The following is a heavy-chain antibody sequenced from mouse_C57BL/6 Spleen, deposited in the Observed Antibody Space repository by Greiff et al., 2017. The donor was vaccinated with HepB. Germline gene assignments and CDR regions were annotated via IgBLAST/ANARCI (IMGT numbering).Heavy chain of an antibody. CDR3: LYDDYERGFAY. V-gene: IGHV1-64*01. CDR1: GYTFTSYW. CDR2: IHPNSGST. D-gene: IGHD2-4*01. J-gene: IGHJ3*01. Sequence: QVQLQQPGAELVKPGASVKLSCKASGYTFTSYWMHWVKQRPGQGLEWIGMIHPNSGSTNYNEKFKSKATLTVDKSSSTAYMQLSSLTSEDSAVCYCLYDDYERGFAYWGQGTLVTVSA.